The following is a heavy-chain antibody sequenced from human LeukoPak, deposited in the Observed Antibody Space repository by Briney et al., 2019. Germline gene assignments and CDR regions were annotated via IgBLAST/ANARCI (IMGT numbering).Heavy chain of an antibody. D-gene: IGHD5-24*01. CDR2: IYYSGST. CDR3: ARLRELATLHDAFDI. V-gene: IGHV4-59*08. J-gene: IGHJ3*02. Sequence: SETLSLTCTVSGGSISFYYWNWIRQPPGKGLEWIGYIYYSGSTNYNPSLKSRVTISVDTSKNQFSLKLSSVTAADTAVYYCARLRELATLHDAFDIWGQGTMVTVSS. CDR1: GGSISFYY.